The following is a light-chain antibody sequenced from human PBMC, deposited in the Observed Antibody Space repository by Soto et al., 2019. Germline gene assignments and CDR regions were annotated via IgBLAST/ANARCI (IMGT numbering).Light chain of an antibody. Sequence: IVLTQSPATMSFYPGERATLSCRASQRVSRSLACYRQKPGQAPRLLLYDATNQATGIPARLSGSGSGTDFTLTISSLEPEDFAVYYCQQRSNWPPYTFGQGTKREIK. CDR1: QRVSRS. V-gene: IGKV3-11*01. CDR3: QQRSNWPPYT. CDR2: DAT. J-gene: IGKJ2*01.